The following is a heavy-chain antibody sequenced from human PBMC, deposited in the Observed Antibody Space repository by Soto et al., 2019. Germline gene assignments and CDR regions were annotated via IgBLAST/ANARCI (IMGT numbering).Heavy chain of an antibody. CDR2: IYYSGST. CDR1: GGSISSSSYY. V-gene: IGHV4-39*01. CDR3: ARLLPEVDWFDP. Sequence: SETLSLTCTVSGGSISSSSYYWGWIRQPPGKGLEWIGSIYYSGSTYYNPSLKSRVTISVDTSKNQFSLKLSSVTAADTAVYYCARLLPEVDWFDPWGQGTLVTVSS. J-gene: IGHJ5*02.